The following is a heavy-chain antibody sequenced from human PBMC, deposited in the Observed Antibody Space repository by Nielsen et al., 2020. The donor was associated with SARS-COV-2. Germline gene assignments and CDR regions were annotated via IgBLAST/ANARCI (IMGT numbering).Heavy chain of an antibody. Sequence: ASVKVSCKASGYTFTSYYMHWVRQAPGRGLEWMGIINPSGGSTSYAQKFQGRVTMTRDTSTSTVYMELSSLRSEDTAVYYCARDILVMDSSSSFNYMDVWGKGTTVTVSS. CDR1: GYTFTSYY. D-gene: IGHD6-6*01. V-gene: IGHV1-46*01. CDR3: ARDILVMDSSSSFNYMDV. CDR2: INPSGGST. J-gene: IGHJ6*03.